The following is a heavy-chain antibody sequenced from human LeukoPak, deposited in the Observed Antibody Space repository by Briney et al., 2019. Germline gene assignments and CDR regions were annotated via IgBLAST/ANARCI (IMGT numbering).Heavy chain of an antibody. V-gene: IGHV3-33*01. Sequence: PGGSLRLSCAASGFTFSSYGMHWVRQAPGKGLEWVAVIWYDGSNKYYADSVKGRFTISRDNSKNTPYLQMNSLRAEDTAVYYCARDQASSGRYYYGMDVWSQGTTVTVSS. CDR2: IWYDGSNK. CDR3: ARDQASSGRYYYGMDV. J-gene: IGHJ6*02. D-gene: IGHD3-22*01. CDR1: GFTFSSYG.